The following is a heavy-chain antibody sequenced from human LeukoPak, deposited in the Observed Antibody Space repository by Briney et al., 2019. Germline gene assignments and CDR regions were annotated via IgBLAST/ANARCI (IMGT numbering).Heavy chain of an antibody. J-gene: IGHJ4*02. D-gene: IGHD4-17*01. CDR1: GFTFDDYA. Sequence: PGGSLRLSCAASGFTFDDYAVHWVRQTPGKGLEWVALISWDGGSPYYVDSVKGRFTISRDNSKDSLYLQMNSLRLEDTAFYYCARGNFGDSIDYFDYWGQGALVTVSS. V-gene: IGHV3-43D*03. CDR2: ISWDGGSP. CDR3: ARGNFGDSIDYFDY.